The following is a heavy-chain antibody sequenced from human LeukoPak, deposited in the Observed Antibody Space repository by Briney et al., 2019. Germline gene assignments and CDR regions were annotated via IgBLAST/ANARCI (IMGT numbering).Heavy chain of an antibody. CDR3: ARRAGEYSHPYDY. CDR1: GFTVSSNS. D-gene: IGHD4-17*01. CDR2: IYSGGNT. J-gene: IGHJ4*02. Sequence: GGSQRLSCTVSGFTVSSNSMSWVRQAPGKGLEWVSFIYSGGNTHYSDSVKGRFTISRDNSKNTLYLQVNSLRAEDTAVYYCARRAGEYSHPYDYWGQGTLVTVSS. V-gene: IGHV3-53*01.